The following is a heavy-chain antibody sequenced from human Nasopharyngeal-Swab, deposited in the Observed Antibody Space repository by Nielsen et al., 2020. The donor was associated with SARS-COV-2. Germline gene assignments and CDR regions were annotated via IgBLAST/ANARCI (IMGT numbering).Heavy chain of an antibody. CDR3: ARDAFPGIAAAGPDY. Sequence: LEWVANIKQDGSEKYYVDSVKGRFTISRDNAKNSLYLQMNSLRAEDTAVYYCARDAFPGIAAAGPDYWGQGTLVTVSS. CDR2: IKQDGSEK. V-gene: IGHV3-7*01. J-gene: IGHJ4*02. D-gene: IGHD6-13*01.